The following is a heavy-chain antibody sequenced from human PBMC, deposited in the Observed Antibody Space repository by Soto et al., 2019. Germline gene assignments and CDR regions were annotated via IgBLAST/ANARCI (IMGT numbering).Heavy chain of an antibody. D-gene: IGHD4-17*01. CDR1: GYTFTSYG. V-gene: IGHV1-18*01. CDR3: ASAYGDYEPEYFQR. CDR2: ISAYNGNT. Sequence: ASVKVSCKASGYTFTSYGISWVRHAPGQGLEWMGWISAYNGNTNYAQKLQGRVTMTTDTSTSTAYMELRSLRSDDTAVYYCASAYGDYEPEYFQRWGQGTLVTVXS. J-gene: IGHJ1*01.